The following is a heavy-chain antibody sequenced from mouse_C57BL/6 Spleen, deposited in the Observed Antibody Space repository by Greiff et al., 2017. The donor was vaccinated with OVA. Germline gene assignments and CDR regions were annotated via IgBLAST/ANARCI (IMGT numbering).Heavy chain of an antibody. D-gene: IGHD1-1*01. CDR3: ASHYYGSSYFDY. Sequence: QVQLQQSEAELVRPGASVKLSCKASGYTFTDYYINWVKQRPGQGLEWIARIYPGSGNTYYNEKFKGKATLTAEKSSSTAYMQLSSLTSEDSAVYFCASHYYGSSYFDYWGQGTTLTVSS. J-gene: IGHJ2*01. V-gene: IGHV1-76*01. CDR2: IYPGSGNT. CDR1: GYTFTDYY.